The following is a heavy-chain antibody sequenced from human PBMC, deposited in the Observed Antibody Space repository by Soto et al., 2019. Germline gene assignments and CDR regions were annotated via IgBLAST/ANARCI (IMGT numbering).Heavy chain of an antibody. CDR3: ARHGGGYDSSGYYSGVSDYYYYYGMDV. D-gene: IGHD3-22*01. V-gene: IGHV5-10-1*01. CDR2: VDPSDSYT. Sequence: PGESLKISCKGSGYSFTSYWISWVRQMPGKGLEWMGRVDPSDSYTNCSPSFQGHVTISADKSISTAYLQWSSLKASDTAMYYCARHGGGYDSSGYYSGVSDYYYYYGMDVWGQGTTVTVSS. J-gene: IGHJ6*02. CDR1: GYSFTSYW.